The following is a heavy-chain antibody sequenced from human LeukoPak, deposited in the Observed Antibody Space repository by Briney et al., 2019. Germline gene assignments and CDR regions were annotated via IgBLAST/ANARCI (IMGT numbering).Heavy chain of an antibody. V-gene: IGHV4-59*08. CDR3: AKVIATVGFDP. CDR2: IFYTGTT. CDR1: GGSISGHY. Sequence: PSETLSLTCTVSGGSISGHYWGWSRQAPGTGLEWIGYIFYTGTTNYNPSIKSRATILVDTSKNQFFLNLRSVTAADTAVYYCAKVIATVGFDPWGQGTLVTVSS. J-gene: IGHJ5*02. D-gene: IGHD2-21*01.